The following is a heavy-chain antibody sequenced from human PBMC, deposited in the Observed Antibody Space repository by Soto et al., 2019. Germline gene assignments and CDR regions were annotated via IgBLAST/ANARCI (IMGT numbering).Heavy chain of an antibody. J-gene: IGHJ5*01. CDR1: GFTFSSYG. CDR3: ARDGGHWGTVTSSWFDS. Sequence: QVQLVESGGGVVQPGRSLRLSCAASGFTFSSYGMHWVRQAPGKGLEWVAIIYYDGSNRYYADSVKGRFTISRDDSKNTLYLQMNTLRAEDTAVYYCARDGGHWGTVTSSWFDSWGQGTLVTVSS. V-gene: IGHV3-33*01. CDR2: IYYDGSNR. D-gene: IGHD4-17*01.